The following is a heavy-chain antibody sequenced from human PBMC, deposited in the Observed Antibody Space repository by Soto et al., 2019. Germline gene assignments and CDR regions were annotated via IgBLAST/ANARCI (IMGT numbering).Heavy chain of an antibody. CDR3: RSFGYCSSTSCYSAVVDY. J-gene: IGHJ4*02. D-gene: IGHD2-2*01. Sequence: GASVKVSCKVSGYTFTGYYMHWVRQAPGQGLEWMGWINPNSGGTNYAQKFQGRVTMTRDTSISTAYMELSRLRSDDTAVYYCRSFGYCSSTSCYSAVVDYWGQGTLVTVSS. CDR1: GYTFTGYY. CDR2: INPNSGGT. V-gene: IGHV1-2*02.